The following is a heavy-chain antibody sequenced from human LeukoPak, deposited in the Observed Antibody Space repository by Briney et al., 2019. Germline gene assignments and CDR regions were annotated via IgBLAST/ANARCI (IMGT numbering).Heavy chain of an antibody. Sequence: PGGSLRLSCAASGFTFSSYPMTWVRQAPGKGLEWVSSISGGTGSTYYADSVKGRFTISRDNPKNTLYLQMNSLRADDTAVYYCANNWNYGDYWGQGTLVTVSS. CDR3: ANNWNYGDY. D-gene: IGHD1-1*01. CDR2: ISGGTGST. CDR1: GFTFSSYP. J-gene: IGHJ4*02. V-gene: IGHV3-23*01.